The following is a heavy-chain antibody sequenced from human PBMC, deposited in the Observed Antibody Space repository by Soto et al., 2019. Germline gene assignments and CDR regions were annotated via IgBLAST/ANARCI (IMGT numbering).Heavy chain of an antibody. CDR2: VYYSGST. CDR1: GGSIISSSYY. CDR3: ARHKPVGDELDY. Sequence: KTSETLSLTCTVSGGSIISSSYYCVCIRQPPWKGLELIGSVYYSGSTYDNPSLKSRITLSVDRSKNQFSLKLSSVTAADTAVYYCARHKPVGDELDYWGQGTLVTVSS. V-gene: IGHV4-39*01. D-gene: IGHD1-26*01. J-gene: IGHJ4*02.